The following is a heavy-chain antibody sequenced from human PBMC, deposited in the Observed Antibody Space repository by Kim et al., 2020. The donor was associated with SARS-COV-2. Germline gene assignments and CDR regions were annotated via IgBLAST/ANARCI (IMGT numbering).Heavy chain of an antibody. CDR1: GGSISTNNYY. D-gene: IGHD3-22*01. Sequence: SETLSLTCTVSGGSISTNNYYWGWLRQPPGKGLEWIASIYYTGTTFYNPSLRSRVTISVDTSKMHFSLNLDSVTAADTALYYCARLRYYFETSGHSPDS. CDR2: IYYTGTT. CDR3: ARLRYYFETSGHSPDS. V-gene: IGHV4-39*02. J-gene: IGHJ5*01.